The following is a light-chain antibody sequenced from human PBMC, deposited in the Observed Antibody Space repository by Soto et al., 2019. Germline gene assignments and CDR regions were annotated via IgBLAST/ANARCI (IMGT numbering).Light chain of an antibody. Sequence: SYELTQPPSVSVSPGQTASITCSGDKLGDKYACWYQQKPGQSPVLVIYQDSKRPSGIPERFSGSNSGNTATLTISGTQAMDEADYYCQAWDSSTAWRVFGGGTKL. CDR2: QDS. V-gene: IGLV3-1*01. J-gene: IGLJ2*01. CDR1: KLGDKY. CDR3: QAWDSSTAWRV.